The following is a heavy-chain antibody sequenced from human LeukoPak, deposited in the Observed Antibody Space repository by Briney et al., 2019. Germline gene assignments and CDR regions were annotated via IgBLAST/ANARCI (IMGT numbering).Heavy chain of an antibody. CDR2: FDPEDGET. J-gene: IGHJ6*02. Sequence: ASVKVSCKASGGTFSSYAISWVRQAPGKGLEWMGGFDPEDGETIYAQKFQGRVTMTEDTSTDTAYMELSSLRSEDTAVYYCATGYYDSSGYYGSYYYYYGMDVWGQGTTVTVSS. D-gene: IGHD3-22*01. V-gene: IGHV1-24*01. CDR1: GGTFSSYA. CDR3: ATGYYDSSGYYGSYYYYYGMDV.